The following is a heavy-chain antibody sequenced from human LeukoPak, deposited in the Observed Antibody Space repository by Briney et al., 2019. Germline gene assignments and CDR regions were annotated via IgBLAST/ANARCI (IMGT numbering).Heavy chain of an antibody. J-gene: IGHJ3*02. CDR2: ISCSGGST. Sequence: GGSLRLSCAASGFTFSSYGMSWVRQAPGKGLEWVSAISCSGGSTYYADSVKGRFTISRDNSKNTLYLQMNSRRAEDTAVYYCARVGAVGGVFRAFDIWGQGTMVTVSS. CDR3: ARVGAVGGVFRAFDI. CDR1: GFTFSSYG. V-gene: IGHV3-23*01. D-gene: IGHD3-16*01.